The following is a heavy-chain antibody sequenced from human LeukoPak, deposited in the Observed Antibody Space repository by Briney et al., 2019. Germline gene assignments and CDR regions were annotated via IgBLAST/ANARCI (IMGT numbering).Heavy chain of an antibody. CDR3: ARAVDFWRNFDY. V-gene: IGHV1-69*06. D-gene: IGHD3-3*01. Sequence: ASVKVSCKASGGTFSSYAISWVRQAPGQGLEWMGGIIPIFGTANYAQKFQGRVTITADKSTSTAYMELSSLRSEDTAVYYCARAVDFWRNFDYWGQGTLVTVSS. J-gene: IGHJ4*02. CDR2: IIPIFGTA. CDR1: GGTFSSYA.